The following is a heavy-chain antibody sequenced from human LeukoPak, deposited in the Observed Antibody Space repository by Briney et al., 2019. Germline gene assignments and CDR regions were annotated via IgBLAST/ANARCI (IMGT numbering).Heavy chain of an antibody. CDR2: IWYDGSNK. J-gene: IGHJ6*03. Sequence: GGSLRLSCAASGFTFSSYGMHWVRQAPGKGLEWVAVIWYDGSNKYYADSVKGRFTISRDNSKNTLYLQMNSLRAEDTAVYYCARASHPYYNYYDMDVWGKGTTVTVSS. CDR1: GFTFSSYG. V-gene: IGHV3-33*01. CDR3: ARASHPYYNYYDMDV.